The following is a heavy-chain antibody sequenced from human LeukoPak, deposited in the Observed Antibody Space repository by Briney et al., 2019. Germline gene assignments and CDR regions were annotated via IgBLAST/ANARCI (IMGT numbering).Heavy chain of an antibody. CDR2: ISSSSSTI. Sequence: PGGSLRLSCAASGFTFSSYSMNWVRQAPGKGLEWVSYISSSSSTIYYADSVKGRFTISRDNSKNTLYLQMNNLRAEDTAVYYCARDSSGWSGHAFDIWGQGTMVTVSS. J-gene: IGHJ3*02. V-gene: IGHV3-48*01. D-gene: IGHD6-19*01. CDR1: GFTFSSYS. CDR3: ARDSSGWSGHAFDI.